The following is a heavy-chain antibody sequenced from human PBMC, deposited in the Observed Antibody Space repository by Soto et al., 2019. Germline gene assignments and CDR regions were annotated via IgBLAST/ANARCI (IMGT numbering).Heavy chain of an antibody. D-gene: IGHD3-10*01. J-gene: IGHJ6*02. CDR1: GGSFSGYY. CDR3: ARGRFYGSGRGYYYGMDV. Sequence: PSETLSLTCAVYGGSFSGYYWSWIRQPPGKGLEWIGEINHSGSTNYNPSLKSRVTISVDTSKNQFSLKLSSVTAADTAVYYCARGRFYGSGRGYYYGMDVWGQGTTVTVSS. CDR2: INHSGST. V-gene: IGHV4-34*01.